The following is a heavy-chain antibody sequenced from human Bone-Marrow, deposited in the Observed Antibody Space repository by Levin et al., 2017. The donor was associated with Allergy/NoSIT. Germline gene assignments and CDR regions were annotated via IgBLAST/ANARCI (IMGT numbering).Heavy chain of an antibody. D-gene: IGHD3-3*01. J-gene: IGHJ4*02. CDR1: GFTFDDYA. Sequence: SLKISCAASGFTFDDYAMHWVRQAPGKGLEWVSGISWNSGSIGYADSVKGRFTISRDNAKNSLYLQMNSLRAEDTALYYCAKDRHRLIFGVVTPYFDYWGQGTLVTVSS. V-gene: IGHV3-9*01. CDR2: ISWNSGSI. CDR3: AKDRHRLIFGVVTPYFDY.